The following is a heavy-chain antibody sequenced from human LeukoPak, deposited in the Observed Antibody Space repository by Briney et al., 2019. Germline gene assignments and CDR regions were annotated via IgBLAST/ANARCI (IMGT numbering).Heavy chain of an antibody. CDR3: WYGSGSW. J-gene: IGHJ4*02. CDR1: GYSISSGYY. D-gene: IGHD3-10*01. Sequence: SETLSLTCTVSGYSISSGYYWGWIRQPPGKGLEWIGSIYHSGSTYYNPSLKSRVTISVDTSKNQFSLKLSSVTAADTAVCYCWYGSGSWWGQGTLVTVSS. CDR2: IYHSGST. V-gene: IGHV4-38-2*02.